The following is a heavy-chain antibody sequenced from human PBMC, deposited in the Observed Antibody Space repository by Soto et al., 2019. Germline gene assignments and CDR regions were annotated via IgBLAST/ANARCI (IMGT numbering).Heavy chain of an antibody. CDR1: GGSITSSDYY. D-gene: IGHD6-13*01. Sequence: QVQLQEAGPGLVKPSQTLSLTCTVSGGSITSSDYYWSWIRQPPGKVMEWIGYIYFSGSTNYNLSLKSRVTILADRSKNQFSLKLRSVTAADTAIYSCARGIGAASTWGQGTLVTVSS. V-gene: IGHV4-30-4*01. J-gene: IGHJ5*02. CDR2: IYFSGST. CDR3: ARGIGAAST.